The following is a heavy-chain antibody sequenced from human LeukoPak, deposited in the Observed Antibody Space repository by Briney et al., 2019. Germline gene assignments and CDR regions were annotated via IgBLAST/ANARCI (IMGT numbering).Heavy chain of an antibody. V-gene: IGHV3-23*01. CDR2: ISGSDGST. Sequence: GGSLRLSCAASGFTFSSYAMSWVRQAPGKGLEWVSGISGSDGSTYYADSVKGRFTNSRDYSKNTLYVQMNSLRAEDTAVYYCAKARGFCSGGSCYNPFDPWGQGTLVTVSS. J-gene: IGHJ5*02. CDR1: GFTFSSYA. CDR3: AKARGFCSGGSCYNPFDP. D-gene: IGHD2-15*01.